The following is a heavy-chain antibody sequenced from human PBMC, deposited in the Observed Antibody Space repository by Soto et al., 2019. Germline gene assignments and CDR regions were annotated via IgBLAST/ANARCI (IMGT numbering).Heavy chain of an antibody. CDR1: GCTFTGYY. CDR2: INPNSGGT. J-gene: IGHJ6*02. Sequence: ASVKVSCKAPGCTFTGYYMHWVRQAPGQGLEWMGWINPNSGGTNYAQKFQGRVTMTRDTSISTAYMELSRLRSDDTAVYYCAREQQWLVPGMDVWGQGTTVTVSS. D-gene: IGHD6-19*01. V-gene: IGHV1-2*02. CDR3: AREQQWLVPGMDV.